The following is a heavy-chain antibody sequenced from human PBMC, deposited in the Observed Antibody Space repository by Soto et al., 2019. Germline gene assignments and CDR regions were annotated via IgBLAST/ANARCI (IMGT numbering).Heavy chain of an antibody. CDR2: IYYSGST. CDR3: ARLDYDSSLGY. J-gene: IGHJ4*02. D-gene: IGHD3-22*01. V-gene: IGHV4-39*01. Sequence: QLQLQESGPGLVKPSETLSLTCTVSGGSISSSSYYWGWIRQPPGKGLEWIGSIYYSGSTYYNPSLKSRVTISVDTSKNQFSLKLSSVTAADTAVYYCARLDYDSSLGYWGQGTLVTVSS. CDR1: GGSISSSSYY.